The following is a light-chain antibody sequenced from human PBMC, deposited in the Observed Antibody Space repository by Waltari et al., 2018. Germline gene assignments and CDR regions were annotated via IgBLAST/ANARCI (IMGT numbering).Light chain of an antibody. CDR3: QQFDNLVYT. Sequence: DIQMTQSPSSLSASVGDRVTITCQASQDISNYLNWYQQKPGKAPKLLIYDASKLETGVPSRFSGSGSGTDFSFTISSLQPEDIATYYCQQFDNLVYTFGQGTKLEIK. CDR1: QDISNY. V-gene: IGKV1-33*01. J-gene: IGKJ2*01. CDR2: DAS.